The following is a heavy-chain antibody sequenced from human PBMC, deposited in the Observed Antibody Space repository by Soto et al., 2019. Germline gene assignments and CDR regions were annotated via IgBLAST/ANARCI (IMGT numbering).Heavy chain of an antibody. Sequence: SETLSLTCTVSGGSISSGGYYWSWIRQHPGKGLEWIGYIYYSGSTYYNPSLKSRVTISVDTSKNQFSLKLSSVTAADTAVYYCARGAGGDYEGRTDAFDIWGQGTMVTVSS. V-gene: IGHV4-31*03. CDR3: ARGAGGDYEGRTDAFDI. CDR1: GGSISSGGYY. J-gene: IGHJ3*02. D-gene: IGHD4-17*01. CDR2: IYYSGST.